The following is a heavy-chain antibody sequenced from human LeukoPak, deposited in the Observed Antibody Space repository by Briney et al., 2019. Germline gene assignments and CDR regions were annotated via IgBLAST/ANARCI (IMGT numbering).Heavy chain of an antibody. D-gene: IGHD1-26*01. Sequence: GGSLRLSCAASGFTFSIYAMSWVRQAPGKGLEWVSVISSSAGTTYYADSVKGRFTISRDNSKSTLYLQMNSLRAEDTAVYYCAKDLRPYSGSYDYFDYWGQGTLVTASS. J-gene: IGHJ4*02. CDR1: GFTFSIYA. CDR3: AKDLRPYSGSYDYFDY. CDR2: ISSSAGTT. V-gene: IGHV3-23*01.